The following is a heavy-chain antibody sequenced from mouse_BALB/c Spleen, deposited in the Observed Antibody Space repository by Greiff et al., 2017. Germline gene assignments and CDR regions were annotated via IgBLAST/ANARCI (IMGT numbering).Heavy chain of an antibody. D-gene: IGHD1-1*01. CDR1: GYTFTSSW. CDR2: IHPNSGNT. V-gene: IGHV1S130*01. CDR3: ARFGYYGNWFAY. Sequence: QVQLQQSGSVLVRPGASVKLSCKASGYTFTSSWMHWAKQRPGQGLEWIGEIHPNSGNTNYNEKFKGKATLTVDTSSSTAYVDLSSLTSEDSAVYYCARFGYYGNWFAYWGQGTLVTVSA. J-gene: IGHJ3*01.